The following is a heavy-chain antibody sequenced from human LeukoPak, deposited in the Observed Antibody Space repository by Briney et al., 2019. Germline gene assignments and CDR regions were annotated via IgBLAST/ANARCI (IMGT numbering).Heavy chain of an antibody. V-gene: IGHV5-51*01. J-gene: IGHJ4*02. Sequence: PGESLKISCKGSGYIFTSYWIGWVRQMPGKGLEWMEIIYPGDSDTRYSPSFQGQVTISADKYISTAYLQWSSLKPSDTAMFYCARQPDSSGSPLYWGQGTLVSVSS. CDR1: GYIFTSYW. CDR3: ARQPDSSGSPLY. D-gene: IGHD3-22*01. CDR2: IYPGDSDT.